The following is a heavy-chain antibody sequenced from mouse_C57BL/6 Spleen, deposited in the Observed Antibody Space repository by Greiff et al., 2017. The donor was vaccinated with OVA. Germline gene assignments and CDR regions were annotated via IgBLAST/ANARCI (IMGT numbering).Heavy chain of an antibody. V-gene: IGHV1-66*01. J-gene: IGHJ2*01. D-gene: IGHD1-1*01. CDR1: GYSFTSYY. CDR3: ARDYGSSLYYFDY. CDR2: IYPGSGNT. Sequence: VQLQESGPELVKPGASVKISCKASGYSFTSYYIHWVKQRPGQGLEWIGWIYPGSGNTKYNEKFKGKATLTADTSSSTAYMQLSSLTSEDSAVYYCARDYGSSLYYFDYWGQGTTLTVSS.